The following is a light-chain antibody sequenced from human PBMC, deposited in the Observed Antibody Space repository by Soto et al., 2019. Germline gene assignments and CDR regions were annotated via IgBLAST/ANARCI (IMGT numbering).Light chain of an antibody. CDR2: DAS. V-gene: IGKV1-5*01. J-gene: IGKJ1*01. CDR1: QSVSNW. CDR3: QQYNSYSWT. Sequence: DIQMTQSPSTLSASVGDRVTITCRASQSVSNWLAWYQQKPGKAPELLIYDASSLESGVPSRFSGSGSGTEFTLTISSLQPDDFATYYCQQYNSYSWTFGQGTKVEIK.